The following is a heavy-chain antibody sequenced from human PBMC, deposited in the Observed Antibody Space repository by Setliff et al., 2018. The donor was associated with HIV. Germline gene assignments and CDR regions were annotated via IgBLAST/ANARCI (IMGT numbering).Heavy chain of an antibody. CDR1: GFTFSSYA. CDR2: ISRSGGNA. Sequence: GGSLRLSCAASGFTFSSYAMTWIRQAPGKGLEWVSTISRSGGNAYYADSVMGRFSISRDDSENTLFLQMDSLRAEDTAVYYCTVLGANSFELWGQGTMVTVSS. CDR3: TVLGANSFEL. V-gene: IGHV3-23*01. D-gene: IGHD1-26*01. J-gene: IGHJ3*01.